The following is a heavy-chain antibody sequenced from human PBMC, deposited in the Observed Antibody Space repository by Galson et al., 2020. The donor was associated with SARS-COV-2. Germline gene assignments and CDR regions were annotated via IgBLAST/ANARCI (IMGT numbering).Heavy chain of an antibody. V-gene: IGHV4-39*01. Sequence: SETLSLTCTVSGGSISSSSYYWGWIRQPPGKGLEWIGSIYYSGSTYYNPSLKSRVTISVDTSKNQFSLKLSSVTAADTAVYYCARADIVVVVAATYFDYWGQGTLVTVSS. J-gene: IGHJ4*02. CDR2: IYYSGST. CDR3: ARADIVVVVAATYFDY. CDR1: GGSISSSSYY. D-gene: IGHD2-15*01.